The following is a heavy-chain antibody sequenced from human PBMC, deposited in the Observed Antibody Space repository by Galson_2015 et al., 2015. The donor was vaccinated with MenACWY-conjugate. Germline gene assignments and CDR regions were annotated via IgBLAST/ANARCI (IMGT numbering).Heavy chain of an antibody. D-gene: IGHD1-14*01. J-gene: IGHJ6*03. CDR3: ARGRKTAPFLYFVNV. CDR1: GYTFTGYD. Sequence: SVKVSCKASGYTFTGYDINWVRQATGQGPEWMGWMNPDSGNTGYAQNFQGRVTMTRNTSISTAYMELSSLRSEDTAVYYCARGRKTAPFLYFVNVWGKGTTVTVSS. V-gene: IGHV1-8*01. CDR2: MNPDSGNT.